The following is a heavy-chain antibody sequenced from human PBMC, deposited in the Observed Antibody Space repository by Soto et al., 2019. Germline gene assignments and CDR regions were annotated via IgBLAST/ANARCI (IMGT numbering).Heavy chain of an antibody. CDR1: GFTFDDYT. CDR2: ISWDGGST. J-gene: IGHJ4*02. Sequence: GGSLRLSCAASGFTFDDYTMHWVRQAPGKGLEWVSLISWDGGSTYYADSVKGRFTISRDNSKNSLYLQMNSLRTEDTALYYCAKGRYFDWYFDYWGQGTLVTVSS. V-gene: IGHV3-43*01. D-gene: IGHD3-9*01. CDR3: AKGRYFDWYFDY.